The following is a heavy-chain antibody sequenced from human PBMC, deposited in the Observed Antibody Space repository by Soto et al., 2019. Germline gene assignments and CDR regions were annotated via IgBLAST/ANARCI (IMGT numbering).Heavy chain of an antibody. Sequence: CGAASRFTVRSDGLHMVRKAPGKGLDWVAVISYDGSNKYYAGSVKGRFTTSSDNSKNTLYLQMNSLRAEDTAVYYCAIRYYDDSSGYPDYGGQGTLVTVSS. CDR1: RFTVRSDG. CDR3: AIRYYDDSSGYPDY. V-gene: IGHV3-30*03. J-gene: IGHJ4*02. CDR2: ISYDGSNK. D-gene: IGHD3-22*01.